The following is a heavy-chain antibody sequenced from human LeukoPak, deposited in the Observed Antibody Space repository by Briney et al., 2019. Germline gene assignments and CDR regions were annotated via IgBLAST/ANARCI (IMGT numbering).Heavy chain of an antibody. CDR3: ARRGYSGYDDYYYYGMDV. V-gene: IGHV1-46*01. CDR2: INPSGGST. D-gene: IGHD5-12*01. J-gene: IGHJ6*02. CDR1: GYTFTSYY. Sequence: ASVKVSCKASGYTFTSYYMHWVRQAPGQGLEWMGIINPSGGSTSYAQKFQGRVTMTRDTSTSTVYMELSSLRSEDTAVYYCARRGYSGYDDYYYYGMDVWGQGTTVTVSS.